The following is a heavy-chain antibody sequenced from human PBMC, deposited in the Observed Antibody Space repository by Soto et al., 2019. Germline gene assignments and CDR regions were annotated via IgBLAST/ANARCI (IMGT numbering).Heavy chain of an antibody. D-gene: IGHD3-3*01. CDR2: IKSDGSVT. J-gene: IGHJ4*02. V-gene: IGHV3-74*03. CDR3: AKHDFWTLYNTGLDS. CDR1: GFTFSNYW. Sequence: GGSLRLSCAASGFTFSNYWMHWVRQVPGKGLVWVSHIKSDGSVTTYADSVKGRFTISRDNAENMLYLQMNSLRAEDTAVYYCAKHDFWTLYNTGLDSWGQGTLVTVSS.